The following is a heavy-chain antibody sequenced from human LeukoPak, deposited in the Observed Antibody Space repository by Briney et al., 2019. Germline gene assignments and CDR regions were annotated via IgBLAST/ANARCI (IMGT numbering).Heavy chain of an antibody. Sequence: PGGSLRLSCAASGFTFSSYSMNWVGQAPGKGLEWVSSISSSIGFIYYADSVRGRFTISRDNSTNSLFLQMNSLRAPHTPVYYCALSISGCPYCPLASGAWGQGTTVTVSS. CDR2: ISSSIGFI. CDR3: ALSISGCPYCPLASGA. J-gene: IGHJ6*02. D-gene: IGHD3-22*01. V-gene: IGHV3-21*03. CDR1: GFTFSSYS.